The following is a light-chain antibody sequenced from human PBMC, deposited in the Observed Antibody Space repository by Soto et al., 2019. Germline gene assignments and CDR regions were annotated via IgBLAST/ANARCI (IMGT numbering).Light chain of an antibody. CDR2: DAS. CDR1: QNVDIY. V-gene: IGKV3-11*01. J-gene: IGKJ5*01. CDR3: QQRRNWPPLT. Sequence: ETVLTQSPATLSLSPGERATLSCRASQNVDIYLAWYQQKPGQAPRLLIYDASNRATGVPPRFGGSGSGTDFTLTISSLEPEDFALYYCQQRRNWPPLTFGQGTRLEIK.